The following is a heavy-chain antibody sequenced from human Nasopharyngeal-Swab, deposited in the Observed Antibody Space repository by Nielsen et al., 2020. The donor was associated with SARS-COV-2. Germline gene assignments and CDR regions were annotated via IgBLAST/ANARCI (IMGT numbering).Heavy chain of an antibody. CDR2: TTDSGDTT. CDR1: GFSFSNFV. CDR3: ARVWDYYGSGSYYLDS. D-gene: IGHD3-10*01. V-gene: IGHV3-23*01. Sequence: GESLKISCAASGFSFSNFVMCWVRQTPGKGLEWVSCTTDSGDTTYYADSVVGRFTISRDNAKNTLYLQLDSLGAEDTAIYYCARVWDYYGSGSYYLDSWGRGTLVTVSS. J-gene: IGHJ4*02.